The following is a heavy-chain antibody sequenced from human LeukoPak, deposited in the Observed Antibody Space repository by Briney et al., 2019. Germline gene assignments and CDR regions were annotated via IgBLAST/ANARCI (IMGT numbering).Heavy chain of an antibody. Sequence: GGSLRLSCVASGFTFTSYSMSWVRQAPGKGLEWVSAMSGSGGTSAYADSVRGRFTISRDNSKNTLSLQMSSLRAEDTALYYCAKGRTAVRDTFDIWGQGTVVAVSS. CDR3: AKGRTAVRDTFDI. CDR1: GFTFTSYS. J-gene: IGHJ3*02. V-gene: IGHV3-23*01. D-gene: IGHD1-1*01. CDR2: MSGSGGTS.